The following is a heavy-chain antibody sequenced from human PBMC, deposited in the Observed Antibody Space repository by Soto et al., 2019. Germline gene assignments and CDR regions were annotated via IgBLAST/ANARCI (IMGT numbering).Heavy chain of an antibody. J-gene: IGHJ4*02. D-gene: IGHD3-10*01. CDR2: ISSSGSTI. CDR1: GFTFSSYE. CDR3: ARDRPDYYGSGSYPTYFDY. V-gene: IGHV3-48*03. Sequence: VQLVQSGGGLVQPGGSLRLSCAASGFTFSSYEMNWVRQAPGKGLEWVSYISSSGSTIYYADSVKGRFTISRDNAKNSLYLQMNSLRAEDTAVYYCARDRPDYYGSGSYPTYFDYWGQGTLVTVSS.